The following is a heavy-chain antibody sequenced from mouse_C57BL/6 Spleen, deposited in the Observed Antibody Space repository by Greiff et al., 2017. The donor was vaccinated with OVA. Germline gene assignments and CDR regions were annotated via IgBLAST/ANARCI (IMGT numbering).Heavy chain of an antibody. CDR2: IYPGSGST. J-gene: IGHJ4*01. V-gene: IGHV1-55*01. D-gene: IGHD1-1*01. CDR1: GYTFTSYW. CDR3: ARPITTVVATDYAMDY. Sequence: VQLQQPGAELVKPGASVKMSCKASGYTFTSYWITWVKQRPGKGLEWIGDIYPGSGSTNYNEKFKSKATLTVATSSSTAYMQLSSLTSEDSAVYYCARPITTVVATDYAMDYWGQGTSVTVSS.